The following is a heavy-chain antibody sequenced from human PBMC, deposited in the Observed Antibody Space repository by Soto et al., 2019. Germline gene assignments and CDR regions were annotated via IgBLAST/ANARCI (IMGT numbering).Heavy chain of an antibody. Sequence: ASVKVSCKASGYTFTSYYIQWVRQAPGQGLEWMGIINPSGGSTNYAQKFQGRVTMTRDTSTSTAYMGLRSLRSDDTAVYYCARDQYCSGGSCYNPGGTVDYWGQGTLVTVSS. CDR1: GYTFTSYY. V-gene: IGHV1-46*01. J-gene: IGHJ4*02. CDR3: ARDQYCSGGSCYNPGGTVDY. CDR2: INPSGGST. D-gene: IGHD2-15*01.